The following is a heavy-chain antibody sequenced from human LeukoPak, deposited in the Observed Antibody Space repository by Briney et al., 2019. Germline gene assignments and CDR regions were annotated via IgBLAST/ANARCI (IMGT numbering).Heavy chain of an antibody. V-gene: IGHV4-4*07. CDR1: GGSISSYY. CDR2: IYTSGST. J-gene: IGHJ4*02. Sequence: SETLSLTRSVSGGSISSYYWTWIRQPAGKGLEWIGRIYTSGSTNYNPSLKGRVTMSVDTSKNQFSLKLSSVTAADTAVYYCARGFGSGGYYDYWGQGTLVTVSS. D-gene: IGHD3-22*01. CDR3: ARGFGSGGYYDY.